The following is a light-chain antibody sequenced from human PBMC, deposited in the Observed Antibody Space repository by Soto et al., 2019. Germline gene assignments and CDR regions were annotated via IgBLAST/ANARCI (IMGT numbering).Light chain of an antibody. V-gene: IGLV2-14*01. CDR2: EVS. J-gene: IGLJ1*01. Sequence: QSALTQPASVSGSPGQSITISCTGTSSDVGDYNFVSWYQQHPGKAPKLMIYEVSHRPSGVSNRFSGSKSGNTASLAISGLQADDEADYYCNPYTRSNTLYVFGTGTKVTVL. CDR3: NPYTRSNTLYV. CDR1: SSDVGDYNF.